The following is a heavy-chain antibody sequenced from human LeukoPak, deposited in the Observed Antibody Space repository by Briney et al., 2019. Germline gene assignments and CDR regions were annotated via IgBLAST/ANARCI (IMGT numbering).Heavy chain of an antibody. CDR1: GFTLSTYW. CDR3: ARDRNTDFWSGYYTNYCDY. CDR2: IKQDGSEK. V-gene: IGHV3-7*01. D-gene: IGHD3-3*01. Sequence: GGSLRLSCAASGFTLSTYWMNWVRQAPGKGLEWVATIKQDGSEKYYVDSVKGRFTISRDNAKNSLYLQMNSLRAEDTAVYYCARDRNTDFWSGYYTNYCDYWGQGTLVTVSS. J-gene: IGHJ4*02.